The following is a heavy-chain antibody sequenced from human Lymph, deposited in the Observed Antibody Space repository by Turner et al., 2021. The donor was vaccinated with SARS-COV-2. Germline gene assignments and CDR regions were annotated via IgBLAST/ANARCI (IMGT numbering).Heavy chain of an antibody. CDR3: AREEDYGDYARFDY. CDR1: GFTFSSYG. CDR2: IWYDGSNK. Sequence: QVQLVESGGGVVQPGMSLRLSCTASGFTFSSYGMHWVRQAPGKGLEWVAVIWYDGSNKYYGDSVKGRFTIARDNSKNTLYLQMNSLRAEDTAVYYCAREEDYGDYARFDYWGQGTLVTVSS. V-gene: IGHV3-33*01. D-gene: IGHD4-17*01. J-gene: IGHJ4*02.